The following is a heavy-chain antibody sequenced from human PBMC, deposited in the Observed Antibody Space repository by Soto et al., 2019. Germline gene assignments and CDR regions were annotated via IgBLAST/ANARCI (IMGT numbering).Heavy chain of an antibody. Sequence: GGSLRLSCAASGFTFSSYWMSWVRQAPGKGLEWVANIKQDGSEKYYVDSVKGRFTISRDNAKNSLCLQMNSLRAEDTAVYYCARVRVGARRNLNWFDPWGQGTLVTVSS. J-gene: IGHJ5*02. D-gene: IGHD1-26*01. V-gene: IGHV3-7*01. CDR1: GFTFSSYW. CDR2: IKQDGSEK. CDR3: ARVRVGARRNLNWFDP.